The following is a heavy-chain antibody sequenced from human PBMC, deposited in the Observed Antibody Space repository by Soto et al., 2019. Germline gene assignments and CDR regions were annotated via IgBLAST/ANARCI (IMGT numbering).Heavy chain of an antibody. CDR1: GGSISSSSYY. V-gene: IGHV4-39*01. D-gene: IGHD1-7*01. J-gene: IGHJ4*02. CDR2: IYYSGST. Sequence: PSETLSLTCTVSGGSISSSSYYWGWIRQPPGKGLEWIGSIYYSGSTYYNPSLKSRVTISVDTSKNQFSLKLSSVTAADTAVYYCARLRDRNYPLHWGQGTLVTVSS. CDR3: ARLRDRNYPLH.